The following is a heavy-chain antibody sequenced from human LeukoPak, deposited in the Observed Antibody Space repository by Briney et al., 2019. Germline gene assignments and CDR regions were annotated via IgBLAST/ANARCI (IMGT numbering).Heavy chain of an antibody. J-gene: IGHJ4*02. CDR2: IYYSGST. Sequence: SETLSLTCTVSGGSISSYYWSWIRQPPGKGLEWIGYIYYSGSTNYNPSLKSRVTISVDTSKNQFSLKLSSVTAADTAVYYCARGEGGYNLGAFYWGQGTLVTVSS. CDR3: ARGEGGYNLGAFY. V-gene: IGHV4-59*01. CDR1: GGSISSYY. D-gene: IGHD5-24*01.